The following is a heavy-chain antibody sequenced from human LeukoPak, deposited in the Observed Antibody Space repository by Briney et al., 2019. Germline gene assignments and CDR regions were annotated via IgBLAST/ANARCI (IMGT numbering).Heavy chain of an antibody. V-gene: IGHV3-23*01. D-gene: IGHD3-10*01. CDR3: AKAEFGELYPYYFDY. Sequence: GGSLRLSCAASGFTFSSYAMSWVRQAPGKGLEWVSAISGSGGSTYYVDSVKGRFTISRDNSKNTLYLQMNSLRAEDTAVYYCAKAEFGELYPYYFDYWGQGTLVTVSS. CDR1: GFTFSSYA. CDR2: ISGSGGST. J-gene: IGHJ4*02.